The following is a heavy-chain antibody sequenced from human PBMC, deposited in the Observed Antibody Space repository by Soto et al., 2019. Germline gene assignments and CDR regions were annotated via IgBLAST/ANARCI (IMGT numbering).Heavy chain of an antibody. CDR3: ARDRLSVSVTGGGFDS. D-gene: IGHD1-1*01. CDR1: GYTFSNFG. Sequence: QVQLVQSGGEVKKPGASVKVSCKASGYTFSNFGLSWVRQAPGQGLELMGWISPYNGNTNYAQKLQGRLTMTTDTSTSTAYMELRSLRSDDTAVYYCARDRLSVSVTGGGFDSWGQGTLVTVSS. V-gene: IGHV1-18*01. J-gene: IGHJ4*02. CDR2: ISPYNGNT.